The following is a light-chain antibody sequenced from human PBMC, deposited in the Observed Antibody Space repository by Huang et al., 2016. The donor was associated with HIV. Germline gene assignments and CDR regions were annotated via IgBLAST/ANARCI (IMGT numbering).Light chain of an antibody. V-gene: IGKV2-28*01. CDR3: MQGLQSPRLT. CDR1: QSLLHINGYYY. CDR2: LAS. Sequence: DIVMTQSPLSLSITPGEPASISCNSSQSLLHINGYYYLDWYLQRPGQSPQLLFFLASTRAPGVPDRFRASGSGTDFTLTIRRVEIEDVGTYYCMQGLQSPRLTFGGGTKVEIK. J-gene: IGKJ4*01.